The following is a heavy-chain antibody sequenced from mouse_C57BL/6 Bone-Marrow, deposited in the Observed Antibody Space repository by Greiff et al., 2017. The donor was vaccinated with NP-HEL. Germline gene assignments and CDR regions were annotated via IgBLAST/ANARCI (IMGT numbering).Heavy chain of an antibody. Sequence: EVQLVESGGDLVKPGGSLKLSCAASGFTFSSYGMSWVRQTPDKRLEWVATISSGGSYTYYPDNVKGRFTISRDNAKNTLYLQMSSLKSEDTAMYYCARHGRTVVPEFYYYAMDYWGQGTSVTVSS. J-gene: IGHJ4*01. CDR1: GFTFSSYG. CDR2: ISSGGSYT. CDR3: ARHGRTVVPEFYYYAMDY. D-gene: IGHD1-1*01. V-gene: IGHV5-6*01.